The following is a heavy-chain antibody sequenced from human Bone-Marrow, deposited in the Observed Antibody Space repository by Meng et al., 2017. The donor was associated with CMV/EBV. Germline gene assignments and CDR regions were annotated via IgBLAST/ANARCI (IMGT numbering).Heavy chain of an antibody. J-gene: IGHJ6*02. CDR3: AAHIVVVPAADYYYYGMDV. D-gene: IGHD2-2*01. CDR1: GGSISSSSYY. Sequence: SETLSLTCTVSGGSISSSSYYWGRIRQPPGKGLEWIGSIYYSGSTYYNPSLKSRVTISVDTSKNQFSLKLSSVTTADTAVYYCAAHIVVVPAADYYYYGMDVWGQGTTVTVSS. V-gene: IGHV4-39*07. CDR2: IYYSGST.